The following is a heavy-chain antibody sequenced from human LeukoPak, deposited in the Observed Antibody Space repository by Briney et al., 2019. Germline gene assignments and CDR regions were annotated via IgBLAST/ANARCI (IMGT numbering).Heavy chain of an antibody. D-gene: IGHD4-17*01. CDR1: GFTFSSYS. V-gene: IGHV3-21*01. Sequence: GGSLRLSCAASGFTFSSYSMNWVRQAPGKGLESFSSISGSSSYIYYADSVKGRFTISRDNAKNSLYLQMNSLRAEDTAVYYCARDPADYGDHDGYWGQGTLVTVSS. J-gene: IGHJ4*02. CDR2: ISGSSSYI. CDR3: ARDPADYGDHDGY.